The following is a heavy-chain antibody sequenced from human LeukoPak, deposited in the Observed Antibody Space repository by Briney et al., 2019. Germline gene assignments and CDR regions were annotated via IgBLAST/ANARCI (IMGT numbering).Heavy chain of an antibody. V-gene: IGHV3-23*01. CDR3: AKDIVVVVAATVGKN. CDR2: ISGSGGST. Sequence: GGSLGLSCAASGFTFSSYAMSWVRQAPGKGLEWVSAISGSGGSTYYADSVKGRFTISRDNSKNTLYLQMNSLRAEDTAVYYCAKDIVVVVAATVGKNWGQGTLVTVSS. D-gene: IGHD2-15*01. CDR1: GFTFSSYA. J-gene: IGHJ4*02.